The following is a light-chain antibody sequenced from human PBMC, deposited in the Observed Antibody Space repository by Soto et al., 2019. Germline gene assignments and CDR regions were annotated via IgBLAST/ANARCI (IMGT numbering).Light chain of an antibody. V-gene: IGKV3-20*01. CDR1: QTVSGSY. Sequence: EIVLTQSAGTLSLFPGERATLSCRASQTVSGSYLAWFQQKPGQAPRLLIYAASTRAAGVPDRFSGSGSGRDFSLTLNRLEPEEFAVYYYQHYGPAPCTFCKGTKVQIK. CDR3: QHYGPAPCT. J-gene: IGKJ1*01. CDR2: AAS.